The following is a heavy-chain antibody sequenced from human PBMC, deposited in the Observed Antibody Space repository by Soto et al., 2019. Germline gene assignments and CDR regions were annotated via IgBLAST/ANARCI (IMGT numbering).Heavy chain of an antibody. V-gene: IGHV1-69*13. CDR2: IIPIFGTA. Sequence: SVKVSCKASGGTFSSYAISWVRQAPGQGLEWMGGIIPIFGTANYAQKFQGRVTITADESTSTAYMELSSLRSEDTAVYYCARPRIAVAGYYYYGMDVWGQGTTVTV. CDR3: ARPRIAVAGYYYYGMDV. J-gene: IGHJ6*02. D-gene: IGHD6-19*01. CDR1: GGTFSSYA.